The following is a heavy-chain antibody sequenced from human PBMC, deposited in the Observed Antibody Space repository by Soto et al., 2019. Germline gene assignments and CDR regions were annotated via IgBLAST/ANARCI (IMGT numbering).Heavy chain of an antibody. CDR2: IYYSGST. CDR3: ARSYGDLPDY. V-gene: IGHV4-59*08. CDR1: GGSIGTYF. Sequence: QMQLQESGPGLVKPSETLSLNCSVSGGSIGTYFWGWIRQPPGKGLEWIGHIYYSGSTSYNPSLRSRVTISLDTSKNQFSLRLGSGSAADTAVYYCARSYGDLPDYWGQGTLVTVSS. J-gene: IGHJ4*02. D-gene: IGHD4-17*01.